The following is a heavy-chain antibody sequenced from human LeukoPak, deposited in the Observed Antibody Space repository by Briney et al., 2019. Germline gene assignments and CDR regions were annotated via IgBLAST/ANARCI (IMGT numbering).Heavy chain of an antibody. V-gene: IGHV4-39*07. J-gene: IGHJ4*02. CDR3: ARGVLTGYEDY. CDR1: GGSISSSSYY. Sequence: SETLSLTCTVSGGSISSSSYYWGWIRQPPGKGLEWIGSIYYSGSTYYNPSLKSRVTISVDTSKNQFSLKLSSVTAADTAVYYCARGVLTGYEDYWGQGTLVTVSS. CDR2: IYYSGST. D-gene: IGHD3-9*01.